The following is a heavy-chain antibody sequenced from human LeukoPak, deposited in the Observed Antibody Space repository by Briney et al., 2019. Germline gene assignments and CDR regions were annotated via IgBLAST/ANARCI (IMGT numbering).Heavy chain of an antibody. CDR2: INPNSGDT. V-gene: IGHV1-2*06. CDR3: ARDYCSSTSCLFDY. D-gene: IGHD2-2*01. J-gene: IGHJ4*02. CDR1: GYTFTGYH. Sequence: ASVKVSCKASGYTFTGYHMHWVRQAPGQGLEWMGRINPNSGDTNYAQNFQGRVTMTKDTSISTAYMELSRLRSDDTAVYYCARDYCSSTSCLFDYWGQGTLVTVSS.